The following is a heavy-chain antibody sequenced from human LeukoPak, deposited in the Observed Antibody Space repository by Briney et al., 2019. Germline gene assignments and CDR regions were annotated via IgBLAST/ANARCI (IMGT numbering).Heavy chain of an antibody. CDR1: GGTFSSYA. CDR3: ARPSSSSQNV. V-gene: IGHV1-69*04. D-gene: IGHD6-13*01. Sequence: SVKVSCKASGGTFSSYAISWVRQAPGQVLEWMGRIIPILGIANYAQKFQGRVTITADKSTSTAYMELSSLRSEDTAVYYCARPSSSSQNVWGQGTLVTVSS. J-gene: IGHJ4*02. CDR2: IIPILGIA.